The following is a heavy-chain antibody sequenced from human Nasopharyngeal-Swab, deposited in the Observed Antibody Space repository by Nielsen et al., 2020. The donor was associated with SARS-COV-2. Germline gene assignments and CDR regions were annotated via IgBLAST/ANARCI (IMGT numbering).Heavy chain of an antibody. CDR3: AKDGTYYDFWSGYYTGIDYYYGMDV. CDR1: GFTFSSYG. J-gene: IGHJ6*02. D-gene: IGHD3-3*01. V-gene: IGHV3-30*18. CDR2: ISYDGSNK. Sequence: GESLKISCAASGFTFSSYGMHWVRQAPGKGLEWVAVISYDGSNKYYADSVKGRFTISRDNSKNTLYLQMNSLRAEDTAVYYCAKDGTYYDFWSGYYTGIDYYYGMDVWGQGTTVTVSS.